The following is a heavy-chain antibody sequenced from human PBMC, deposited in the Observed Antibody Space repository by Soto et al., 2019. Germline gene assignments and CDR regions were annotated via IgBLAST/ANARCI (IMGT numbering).Heavy chain of an antibody. CDR2: ISGSGGST. Sequence: PGGSLRLSCAASGFTFSSYAMSWVRQAPGKGLEWVSAISGSGGSTYYADSVKGRFTISRDNSKNTLYLQMNSLRAEDTAVYYCAKANNTIAVAGRSTGRYYYGMDVWGQGTTVTVSS. CDR1: GFTFSSYA. J-gene: IGHJ6*02. CDR3: AKANNTIAVAGRSTGRYYYGMDV. D-gene: IGHD6-19*01. V-gene: IGHV3-23*01.